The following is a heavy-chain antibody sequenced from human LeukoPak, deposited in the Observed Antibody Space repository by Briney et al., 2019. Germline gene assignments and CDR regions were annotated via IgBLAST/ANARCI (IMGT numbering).Heavy chain of an antibody. V-gene: IGHV3-21*01. CDR3: ARGLEEMATIPRYWYFDL. J-gene: IGHJ2*01. Sequence: PGRSLRLSCAASGFIFSSYSMNWVRQAPGKGLEWVSSISSSSSYIYCADSVKGRFTISRDNAKNSLYLQMNSLRAEDTAVYYCARGLEEMATIPRYWYFDLWGRGTLVTVSS. CDR1: GFIFSSYS. CDR2: ISSSSSYI. D-gene: IGHD5-24*01.